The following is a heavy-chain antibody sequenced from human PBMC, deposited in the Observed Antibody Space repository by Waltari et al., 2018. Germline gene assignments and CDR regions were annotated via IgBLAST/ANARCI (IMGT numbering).Heavy chain of an antibody. V-gene: IGHV4-39*01. CDR3: ASLSGSRDY. CDR2: IYYSGST. CDR1: GGSISSSSYY. Sequence: QLQLQESGQGLVKPSETLSLTCTVSGGSISSSSYYWGWIRQPPGKGLGWIGSIYYSGSTSSSPSSKSRVTISLDTSKNQFSLKLSSVTAADTAVYYCASLSGSRDYWGQGTLVTVSS. J-gene: IGHJ4*02. D-gene: IGHD1-26*01.